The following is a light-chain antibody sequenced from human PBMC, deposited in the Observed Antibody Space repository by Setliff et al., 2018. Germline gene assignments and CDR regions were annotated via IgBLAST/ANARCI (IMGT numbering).Light chain of an antibody. CDR3: TSYTISSTEV. CDR1: ASDVGAYNF. V-gene: IGLV2-14*01. J-gene: IGLJ1*01. Sequence: QSALTQPASVSGSPGQSITISYTGTASDVGAYNFVSWYQQHPGKAPKFIIYDVSNRPSGVSNRFSGSKSGNTASLTISRLQTEDEADYYCTSYTISSTEVFGTGTKV. CDR2: DVS.